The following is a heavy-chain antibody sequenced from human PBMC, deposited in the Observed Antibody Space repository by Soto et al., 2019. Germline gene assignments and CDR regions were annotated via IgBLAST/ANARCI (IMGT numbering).Heavy chain of an antibody. V-gene: IGHV4-61*01. CDR2: IYYSGST. CDR1: GGSVSSGSYY. J-gene: IGHJ4*02. CDR3: ARRIAVAGDKVYDY. Sequence: SETLSLTCTVSGGSVSSGSYYWSWIRQPPGKGLEWIGYIYYSGSTNYNPSLKSRVTISVDTSKNQFSLKLSSVTAADTAVYYCARRIAVAGDKVYDYWGQGTLVTVSS. D-gene: IGHD6-19*01.